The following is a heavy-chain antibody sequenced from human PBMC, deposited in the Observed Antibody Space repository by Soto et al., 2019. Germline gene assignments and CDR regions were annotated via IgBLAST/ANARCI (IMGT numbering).Heavy chain of an antibody. D-gene: IGHD6-13*01. J-gene: IGHJ4*02. V-gene: IGHV4-31*03. Sequence: SETLSLTCTVSGGSISSGGYYWSWIRQHPGKGLEWIGYIYYSGSTYYNPSLKSRVTISVDTSKNQFSLKLSSVTAADTAVYYCARAYSSSIAAAGPFDYWGQGTLVTVSS. CDR1: GGSISSGGYY. CDR3: ARAYSSSIAAAGPFDY. CDR2: IYYSGST.